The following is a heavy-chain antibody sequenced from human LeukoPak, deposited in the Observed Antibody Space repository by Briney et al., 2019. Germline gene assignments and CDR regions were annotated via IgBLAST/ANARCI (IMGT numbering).Heavy chain of an antibody. CDR3: ARGGLPDY. CDR2: ITGSGTTI. J-gene: IGHJ4*02. Sequence: PGGSPRLSCAASGFTFSSFEMNWVRQAPGKGLEWVSYITGSGTTIYYADSLQGRFTISRDNAKNSLYLQMNSLRAEDTAVYYCARGGLPDYWGQGSLVGVSS. CDR1: GFTFSSFE. D-gene: IGHD3/OR15-3a*01. V-gene: IGHV3-48*03.